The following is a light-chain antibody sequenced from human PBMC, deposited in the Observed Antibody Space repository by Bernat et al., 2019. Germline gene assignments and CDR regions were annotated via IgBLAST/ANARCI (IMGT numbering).Light chain of an antibody. V-gene: IGKV3-15*01. CDR3: QQYVNWPPLT. J-gene: IGKJ4*01. CDR1: QSVDRN. Sequence: EIVMTQSPATLSVSPGERATLSCRASQSVDRNLAWYQQKSGQPPRLPIYGASTRATDVPARFSGSGSGTEFTLTISSLQSEDFAVYYCQQYVNWPPLTFGGGTRVDIK. CDR2: GAS.